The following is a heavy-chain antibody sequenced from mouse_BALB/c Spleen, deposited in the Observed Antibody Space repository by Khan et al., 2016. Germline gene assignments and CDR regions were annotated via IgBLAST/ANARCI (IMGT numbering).Heavy chain of an antibody. J-gene: IGHJ1*01. CDR1: GFTFSSYT. D-gene: IGHD1-1*01. Sequence: EVELVESGGGLVKPGGSLKLSCAASGFTFSSYTMSWVRQTPEKRLEWVATISSGGSYTYYPDSVKGRFTISRDNAKNTLYLQMSSLKSEDTAMFYCTREYIITTQHWYFDVWGAGTTVTVSS. CDR3: TREYIITTQHWYFDV. CDR2: ISSGGSYT. V-gene: IGHV5-6-4*01.